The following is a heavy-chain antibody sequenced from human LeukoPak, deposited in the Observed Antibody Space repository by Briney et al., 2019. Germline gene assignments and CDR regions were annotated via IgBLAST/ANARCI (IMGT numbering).Heavy chain of an antibody. CDR2: ISSSGGTV. CDR1: GFTERHYE. D-gene: IGHD4-17*01. J-gene: IGHJ4*02. Sequence: AGGSLRLFCAASGFTERHYELNWVRQAPGKGLEWVSYISSSGGTVYYADSVKGRFTIPRDNAKNSLYLQMNSLRAEDTAVYYCARKYFDYASLDYWGQGTLVTVSS. V-gene: IGHV3-48*03. CDR3: ARKYFDYASLDY.